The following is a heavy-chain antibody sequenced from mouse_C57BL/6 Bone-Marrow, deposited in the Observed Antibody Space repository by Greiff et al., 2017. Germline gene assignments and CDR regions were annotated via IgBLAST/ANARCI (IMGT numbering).Heavy chain of an antibody. V-gene: IGHV2-9-1*01. Sequence: QVHVKQSGPGLVAPSQSLSITCTVSGFSLTSYAISWVRQPPGKGLEWLGVIWTGGGTNYNSALKSRLSISKDNSKSQVFLKMNSLQTDDTARYYCAGYYYGSSYVDWYFDVWGTGTTVTVSS. J-gene: IGHJ1*03. CDR3: AGYYYGSSYVDWYFDV. CDR2: IWTGGGT. D-gene: IGHD1-1*01. CDR1: GFSLTSYA.